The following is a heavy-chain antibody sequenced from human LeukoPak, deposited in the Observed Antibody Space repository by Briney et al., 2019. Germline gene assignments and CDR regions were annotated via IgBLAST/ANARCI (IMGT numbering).Heavy chain of an antibody. D-gene: IGHD6-19*01. Sequence: SETLSLTCTVSGGSISSYYWSWLRQPPGKGLEWIGYNYYSGSTNYNPSLKSRVTISVDTSKNQFSLKLSSVTAADTAVYYCARAALSSGWYFYWGQGTLVTVSS. J-gene: IGHJ4*02. V-gene: IGHV4-59*01. CDR1: GGSISSYY. CDR3: ARAALSSGWYFY. CDR2: NYYSGST.